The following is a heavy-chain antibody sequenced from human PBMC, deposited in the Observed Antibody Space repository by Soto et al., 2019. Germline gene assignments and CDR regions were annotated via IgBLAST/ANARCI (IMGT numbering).Heavy chain of an antibody. CDR1: GYSFTSYW. D-gene: IGHD3-9*01. CDR2: IYPGDSDT. V-gene: IGHV5-51*01. CDR3: ARGKYYDILTGYYRPDIWFDP. J-gene: IGHJ5*02. Sequence: PGESLKISCKGSGYSFTSYWIGWVRQMPGKGLEWMGIIYPGDSDTRYSPSFQGQVTISADKSISTAYLQWSSLKASDTAMYYCARGKYYDILTGYYRPDIWFDPRGQGTLVTVSS.